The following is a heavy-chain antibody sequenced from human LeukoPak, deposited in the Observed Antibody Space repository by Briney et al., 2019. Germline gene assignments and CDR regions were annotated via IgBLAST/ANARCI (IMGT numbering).Heavy chain of an antibody. CDR2: IYYSGST. CDR3: ARDSTVAVAGTNYFDY. V-gene: IGHV4-59*01. J-gene: IGHJ4*02. Sequence: SETLSLTCTVSGGSISSYYWSWIRQPPGKGLEWIGYIYYSGSTNYNPSLKSRVTISVDTSKNQFSLKLSSVTAADTAVYYCARDSTVAVAGTNYFDYWGQGTLVTVSS. CDR1: GGSISSYY. D-gene: IGHD6-19*01.